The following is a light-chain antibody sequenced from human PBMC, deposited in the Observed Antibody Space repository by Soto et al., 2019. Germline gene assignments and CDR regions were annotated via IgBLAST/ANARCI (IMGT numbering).Light chain of an antibody. CDR3: QQYNSYPWT. Sequence: DIQMTQSPSTLSASVRDRVTITCRASQTINSWLAWYQQKPGKVPKLLIYKASSLESGVPSRFSGSGSGTEFTLTISSLQPDDFATYYCQQYNSYPWTFGQGT. CDR2: KAS. V-gene: IGKV1-5*03. CDR1: QTINSW. J-gene: IGKJ2*02.